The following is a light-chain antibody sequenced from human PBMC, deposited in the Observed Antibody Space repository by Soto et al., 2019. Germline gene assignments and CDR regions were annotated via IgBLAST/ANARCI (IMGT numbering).Light chain of an antibody. CDR3: QPYNNWPLT. V-gene: IGKV3-20*01. CDR2: GAS. CDR1: QSVSNSY. Sequence: EIVLTQSPGTLSLSPGERATLSCMASQSVSNSYLAWYQQKPGQAPRLLIYGASSRATGIPDRFSGSGSGTDFTLTINSLQSEDFAIYYCQPYNNWPLTFGGGTKVDIK. J-gene: IGKJ4*01.